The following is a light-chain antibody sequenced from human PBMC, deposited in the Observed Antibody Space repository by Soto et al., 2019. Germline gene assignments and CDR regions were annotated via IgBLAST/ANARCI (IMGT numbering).Light chain of an antibody. CDR3: MQCAQLPRT. CDR2: EAS. Sequence: IALTQTPLSHSVIPGQPASISCKSTQSLLQSDGKTYLYWFFQRPGQPPQILIYEASKRFSGVPDRFSGSGSGTEFTLKISRVEPEDVGVYYCMQCAQLPRTFGPGTKLEIK. J-gene: IGKJ2*01. CDR1: QSLLQSDGKTY. V-gene: IGKV2D-29*01.